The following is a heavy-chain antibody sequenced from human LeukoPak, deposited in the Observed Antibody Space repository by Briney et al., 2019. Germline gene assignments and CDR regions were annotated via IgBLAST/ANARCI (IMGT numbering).Heavy chain of an antibody. CDR3: ARVIPSLLPDIVVVPADQGGYYYYYMDV. Sequence: GASVKVSCKASGYTFTSYGISWVRQAPGQGLEWMGWISAYNGNTNYAQKLQGRVTMTTDTSTSTAYMELRSLRSDDTAVYYCARVIPSLLPDIVVVPADQGGYYYYYMDVWGKGTTVTVSS. CDR2: ISAYNGNT. J-gene: IGHJ6*03. V-gene: IGHV1-18*01. D-gene: IGHD2-2*01. CDR1: GYTFTSYG.